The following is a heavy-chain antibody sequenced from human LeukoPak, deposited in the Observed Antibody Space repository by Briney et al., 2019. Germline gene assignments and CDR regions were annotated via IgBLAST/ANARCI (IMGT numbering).Heavy chain of an antibody. D-gene: IGHD6-13*01. CDR2: INPNRGDT. V-gene: IGHV1-2*02. Sequence: ASVKVSCKASEYTFTGYFLHWVRQAPGQGLEWMAWINPNRGDTNYAQKFQGRVTMTRDTSISTAYMELSSLRSDDTAVYYCARDVPGYSSNFDLWGQGTLVTVSS. CDR1: EYTFTGYF. CDR3: ARDVPGYSSNFDL. J-gene: IGHJ4*02.